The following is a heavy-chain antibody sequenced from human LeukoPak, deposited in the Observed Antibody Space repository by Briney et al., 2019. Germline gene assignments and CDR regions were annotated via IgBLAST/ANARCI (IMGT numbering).Heavy chain of an antibody. CDR1: GYTFTSYA. CDR3: ARGHSSGWPRD. V-gene: IGHV1-3*01. CDR2: INAGNGNT. D-gene: IGHD6-19*01. J-gene: IGHJ4*02. Sequence: ASVKVSCEASGYTFTSYAMHWVRQAPGQRLEWMGWINAGNGNTKYSQKFQGRVTITRDTSASTAYMELSSLRSEDTAVYYYARGHSSGWPRDWGQGTLVTVSS.